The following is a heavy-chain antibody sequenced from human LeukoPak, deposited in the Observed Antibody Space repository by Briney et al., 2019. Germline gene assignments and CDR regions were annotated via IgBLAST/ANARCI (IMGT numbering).Heavy chain of an antibody. V-gene: IGHV3-7*03. J-gene: IGHJ4*02. CDR2: IKQDGSEK. CDR3: ARRGVVIRVILVGFHKEAYYFDS. Sequence: PGGSLRLSCAASGFTFSNYWMTWVRQAPGKGLELVANIKQDGSEKYYVDSVKGRFTISRDNAKNSLYLQMNSLRAEDTAVYFCARRGVVIRVILVGFHKEAYYFDSWGQGALVTVSS. D-gene: IGHD3-22*01. CDR1: GFTFSNYW.